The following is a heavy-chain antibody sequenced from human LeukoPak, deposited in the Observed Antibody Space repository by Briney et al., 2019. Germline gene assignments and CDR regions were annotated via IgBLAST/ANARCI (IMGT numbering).Heavy chain of an antibody. CDR2: ISSSSSYI. D-gene: IGHD3-22*01. CDR1: GFTFSSYS. CDR3: ARQWVTYYYDSSGYRPLDY. V-gene: IGHV3-21*01. Sequence: PGGSLRLSCAASGFTFSSYSMNWVRQAPGKGLEWVSSISSSSSYIYYADSVKGRFTISRDNSKNTLYLQMNSLRAEDTAVYYCARQWVTYYYDSSGYRPLDYWGQGTLVTVSS. J-gene: IGHJ4*02.